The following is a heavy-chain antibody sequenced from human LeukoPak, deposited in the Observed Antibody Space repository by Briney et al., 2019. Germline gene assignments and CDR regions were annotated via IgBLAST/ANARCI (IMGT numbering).Heavy chain of an antibody. CDR3: ARSLGVVAPYYYYYGMDV. D-gene: IGHD3-3*01. CDR1: GFTFSSYW. Sequence: GGSLRLSCAASGFTFSSYWMSWVRPAPGKGLEGVANIKQDGSEKHYVDSVKGRFTISRDNAQNSLYLQMNSLRAEDTAVYYCARSLGVVAPYYYYYGMDVWGQGTTVTVPS. J-gene: IGHJ6*02. V-gene: IGHV3-7*01. CDR2: IKQDGSEK.